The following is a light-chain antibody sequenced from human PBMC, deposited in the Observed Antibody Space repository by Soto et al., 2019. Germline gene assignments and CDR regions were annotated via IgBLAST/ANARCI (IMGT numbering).Light chain of an antibody. CDR2: GAS. Sequence: EIVLTHSPGTLSLSPGERATLSCRASQSVSSNYLAWYKQKPGQAPRFLIYGASSRATGVPDRFSGSGSGTDFTVTNSRLEPEDFAVDYCQQRSNWPVTVGGGTKVEIK. CDR1: QSVSSNY. CDR3: QQRSNWPVT. J-gene: IGKJ4*01. V-gene: IGKV3D-20*02.